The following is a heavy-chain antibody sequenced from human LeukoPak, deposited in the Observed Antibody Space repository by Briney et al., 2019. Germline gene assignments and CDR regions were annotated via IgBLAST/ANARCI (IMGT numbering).Heavy chain of an antibody. V-gene: IGHV3-23*01. Sequence: PGGXLRLSCAASGFTFSSYAMNWVRQAPGRGLEGVSGFSGSGGTTYYADSVKGRFTISRDNYKNTLYMQMNRLRDEDTAVYYCANGNRCTSPNCLGYYYFYMDVWGKGTTVTVSS. D-gene: IGHD2-8*01. CDR2: FSGSGGTT. CDR3: ANGNRCTSPNCLGYYYFYMDV. J-gene: IGHJ6*03. CDR1: GFTFSSYA.